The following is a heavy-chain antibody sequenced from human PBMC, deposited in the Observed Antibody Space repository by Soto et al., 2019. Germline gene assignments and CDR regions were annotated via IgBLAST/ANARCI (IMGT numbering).Heavy chain of an antibody. D-gene: IGHD2-2*01. CDR2: ISYDGSNK. CDR3: AKEDPQYVVVPAAILIDY. CDR1: GLTFSTFG. J-gene: IGHJ4*02. V-gene: IGHV3-30*18. Sequence: PGGPLRPSCAASGLTFSTFGMHWSRQVQGKGRGWVAVISYDGSNKYYADSVKGRFTISRDNSKNTLYLQMDSLRAEDTAVYYCAKEDPQYVVVPAAILIDYWGQGTLVTVSS.